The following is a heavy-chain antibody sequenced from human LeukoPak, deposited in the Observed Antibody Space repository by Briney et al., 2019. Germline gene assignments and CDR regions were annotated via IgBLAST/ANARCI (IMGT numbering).Heavy chain of an antibody. CDR3: ASHSRGAVAGWWFDP. CDR2: IYYSGST. V-gene: IGHV4-61*08. Sequence: SETLSLTCTVSGGSISSGGYYWSWIRQHPGKGLEWIGYIYYSGSTNYNPSLKSRVTISVDTSKNQFSLKLSSVTAADTAVYYCASHSRGAVAGWWFDPWGQGTLVTVSS. J-gene: IGHJ5*02. CDR1: GGSISSGGYY. D-gene: IGHD6-19*01.